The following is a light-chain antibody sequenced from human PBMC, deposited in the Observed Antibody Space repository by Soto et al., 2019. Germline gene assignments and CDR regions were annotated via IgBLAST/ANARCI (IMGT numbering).Light chain of an antibody. Sequence: EIVMTQSPDTLSVSPGERVSLSCRASQSAGTSLAWYQQKPGQAPRLLIYGASTRATGIPARFSGSGSGTEFTLTISSLQSEDVAVYYCQQHNDWPLTFGGGTKVEIK. J-gene: IGKJ4*01. CDR2: GAS. CDR3: QQHNDWPLT. CDR1: QSAGTS. V-gene: IGKV3D-15*01.